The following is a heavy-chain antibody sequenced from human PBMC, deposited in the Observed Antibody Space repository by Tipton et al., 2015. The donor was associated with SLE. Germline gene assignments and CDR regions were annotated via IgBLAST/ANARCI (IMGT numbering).Heavy chain of an antibody. CDR3: ARISTGGGQIYYCDDIDG. V-gene: IGHV4-61*09. CDR2: ISTTGYN. CDR1: GNSIPSDAYH. Sequence: TLSLTCTVSGNSIPSDAYHWTWIRQPAREGLAWIGQISTTGYNTYAPSLRSRVSISVDTSKNQFTLNLSSVTAADTAVYYCARISTGGGQIYYCDDIDGWGPGTTVTVSS. J-gene: IGHJ6*02. D-gene: IGHD2-2*01.